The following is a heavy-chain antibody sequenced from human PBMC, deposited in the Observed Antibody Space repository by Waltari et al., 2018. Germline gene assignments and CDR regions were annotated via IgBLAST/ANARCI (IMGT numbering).Heavy chain of an antibody. CDR1: GLTSDSNY. V-gene: IGHV3-66*02. CDR3: ARAGHPNS. J-gene: IGHJ1*01. CDR2: IFADGTT. D-gene: IGHD1-1*01. Sequence: EVYLEQSGGGLVQPGGSLKLSCAASGLTSDSNYMTWIRQAPGKGLQWISVIFADGTTHYADSVRGRFAISRDTSENTLYLQLSSLRADDSGFYYCARAGHPNSWGQGALVTVAS.